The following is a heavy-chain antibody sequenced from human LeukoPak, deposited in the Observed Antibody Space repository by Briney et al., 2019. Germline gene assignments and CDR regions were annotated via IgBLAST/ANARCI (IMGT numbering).Heavy chain of an antibody. D-gene: IGHD6-19*01. CDR3: ARYSSGWRSFDI. J-gene: IGHJ3*02. CDR1: GGSISTYY. CDR2: IYYSGST. Sequence: SETLSLTCTVSGGSISTYYWSWIRQPPGKGLEWIGYIYYSGSTNYNPSLKSRVTISVDTSKNQFSLNLSSVTAADTAVYYCARYSSGWRSFDIWGQGTMVTVSS. V-gene: IGHV4-59*01.